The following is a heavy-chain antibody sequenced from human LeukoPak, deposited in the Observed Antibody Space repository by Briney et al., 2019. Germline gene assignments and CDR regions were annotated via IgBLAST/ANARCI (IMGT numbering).Heavy chain of an antibody. CDR1: GGSISSYY. CDR2: IYNSGST. CDR3: ARRRGDGYSDY. Sequence: ASETLSLTCTVSGGSISSYYWSWIRQPPGKGLEWIGYIYNSGSTNYNPSLKSRVTTSLDTSKNQFSLRLSSVTAADTAVYYWARRRGDGYSDYWGQGTLVTVSS. V-gene: IGHV4-59*08. D-gene: IGHD5-24*01. J-gene: IGHJ4*02.